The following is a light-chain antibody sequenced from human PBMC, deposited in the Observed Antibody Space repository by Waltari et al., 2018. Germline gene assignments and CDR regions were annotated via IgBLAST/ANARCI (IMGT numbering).Light chain of an antibody. V-gene: IGKV3-11*01. Sequence: EIVLTQSPATLSLSPGDRATLSCRASQSVTRFLAWYQQKPGQAPRLLIYDASHRATGLPARFSGSGSGTECTLTISSLEPEDFAVYYCQQRSSWPWTFGQGAKVEV. J-gene: IGKJ1*01. CDR1: QSVTRF. CDR2: DAS. CDR3: QQRSSWPWT.